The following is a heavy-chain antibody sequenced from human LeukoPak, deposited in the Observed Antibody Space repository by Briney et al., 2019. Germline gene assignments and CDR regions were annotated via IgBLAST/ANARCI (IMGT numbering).Heavy chain of an antibody. Sequence: PGGSLRLSCAASRFTFSSYAMSWVRQAPGKGLEWISSIGGSGGSTYYADSVRGRFTISRDNSKNTLDLQMNSLKAEDTALYYCAKDWEYYDSSGYKSFAEYFPHWGQGTLVTVSS. D-gene: IGHD3-22*01. J-gene: IGHJ1*01. V-gene: IGHV3-23*01. CDR2: IGGSGGST. CDR1: RFTFSSYA. CDR3: AKDWEYYDSSGYKSFAEYFPH.